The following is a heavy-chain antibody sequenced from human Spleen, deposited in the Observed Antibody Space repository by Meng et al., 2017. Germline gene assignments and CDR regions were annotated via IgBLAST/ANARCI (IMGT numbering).Heavy chain of an antibody. CDR1: GGTFSSYA. V-gene: IGHV1-69*13. D-gene: IGHD3-10*01. CDR2: IIPIFGTA. CDR3: ARGTYYGPHKYYYYGMDV. Sequence: SVKVSCKASGGTFSSYAISWVRQAPGQGLEWMGGIIPIFGTANYAQKFQGRVTITADESTSTAYMELSSLRSEDTAVYYCARGTYYGPHKYYYYGMDVWGQGTTVTVSS. J-gene: IGHJ6*02.